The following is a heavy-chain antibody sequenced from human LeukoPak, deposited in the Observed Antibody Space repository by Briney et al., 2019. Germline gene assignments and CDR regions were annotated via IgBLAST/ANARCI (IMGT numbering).Heavy chain of an antibody. D-gene: IGHD6-13*01. Sequence: GGSLRLSCAASGFTFSSYAMHWVRQAPGKGLEYVSAIISNGGSTYYANSVKGRFTISRDNSKNTLYLQMGSLRAEDMAVYYCAREGSSWPLSLYYFDDWGQGTLVTVSS. J-gene: IGHJ4*02. V-gene: IGHV3-64*01. CDR3: AREGSSWPLSLYYFDD. CDR1: GFTFSSYA. CDR2: IISNGGST.